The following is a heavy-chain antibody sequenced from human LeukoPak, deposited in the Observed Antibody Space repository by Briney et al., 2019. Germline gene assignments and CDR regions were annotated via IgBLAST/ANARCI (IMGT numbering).Heavy chain of an antibody. CDR2: LYYSGST. Sequence: SESLSLTCTVSGGTINNYYWSWIRQPPGKGLECIGYLYYSGSTNYNPSLKSRVTISVDTSKNQFFLKLSSVTAADTAVYYCARVNSGHSYGNFDYWGQGTLVTVSS. D-gene: IGHD5-18*01. J-gene: IGHJ4*02. CDR3: ARVNSGHSYGNFDY. CDR1: GGTINNYY. V-gene: IGHV4-59*01.